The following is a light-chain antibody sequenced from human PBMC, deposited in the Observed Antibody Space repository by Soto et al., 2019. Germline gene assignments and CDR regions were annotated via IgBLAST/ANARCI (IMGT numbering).Light chain of an antibody. CDR2: KAS. CDR3: QHYNSYSEA. V-gene: IGKV1-5*03. Sequence: DIPMTQSPSTLSGSVGDRVTITCRASQTISSWLAWYQQKPGKAPKLLIYKASTLKSVVPSRFSGSGSGTEFTLTFSSLQPDDFATYYCQHYNSYSEAFGQGTKVELK. CDR1: QTISSW. J-gene: IGKJ1*01.